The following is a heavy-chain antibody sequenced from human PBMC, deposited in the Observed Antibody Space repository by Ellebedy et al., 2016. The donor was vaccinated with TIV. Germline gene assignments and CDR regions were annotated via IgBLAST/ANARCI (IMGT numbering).Heavy chain of an antibody. CDR1: GFAFPFYI. Sequence: GGSLRLSXAASGFAFPFYIMNWVRQAPGKGLEWVSYIGSSGITIYYADPVKGRCPIARDNAKNSLYLQMNSLSAQDTAVYYCARLLLSWPEDGFDIWGQGTTVTVSS. CDR2: IGSSGITI. D-gene: IGHD2-15*01. CDR3: ARLLLSWPEDGFDI. J-gene: IGHJ6*02. V-gene: IGHV3-48*04.